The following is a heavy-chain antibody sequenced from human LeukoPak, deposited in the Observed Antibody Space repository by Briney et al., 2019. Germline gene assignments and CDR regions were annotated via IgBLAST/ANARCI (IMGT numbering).Heavy chain of an antibody. J-gene: IGHJ4*02. Sequence: GESLKISCRGSGYSFTNYWIGWVRQMPGKGLEWMGIIYPSDSDTRYNPSFQGQVTISADKSITTGYLQWGSLKASDTAIYYCARSSDFDYWGQGTLVTVSS. CDR1: GYSFTNYW. CDR2: IYPSDSDT. D-gene: IGHD6-6*01. V-gene: IGHV5-51*01. CDR3: ARSSDFDY.